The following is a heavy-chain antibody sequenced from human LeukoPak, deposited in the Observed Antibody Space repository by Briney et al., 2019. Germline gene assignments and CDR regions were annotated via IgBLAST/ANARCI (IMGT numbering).Heavy chain of an antibody. J-gene: IGHJ6*02. D-gene: IGHD3-3*01. CDR2: ISSSSSYI. CDR3: ARDQANYDVWSGYYTYYYYGMDV. CDR1: GFTFSSYS. Sequence: PGGSLRLSCAASGFTFSSYSMNWVRQAPGKGLEWVSSISSSSSYIYYADSVKGRFTISRDNAKNSLYLQMNSLRAEDTAVYYCARDQANYDVWSGYYTYYYYGMDVWGQGTTVTVSS. V-gene: IGHV3-21*01.